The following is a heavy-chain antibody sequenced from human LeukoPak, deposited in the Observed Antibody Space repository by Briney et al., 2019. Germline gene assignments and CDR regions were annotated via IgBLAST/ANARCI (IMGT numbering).Heavy chain of an antibody. CDR3: ARGESTGYCSSTSCYRGFDP. J-gene: IGHJ5*02. V-gene: IGHV1-8*01. D-gene: IGHD2-2*01. CDR2: MNPNSGNT. CDR1: GYTFTSYD. Sequence: ASVKVSCKASGYTFTSYDINWVRQATGQGLEWMGWMNPNSGNTGYAQKFQGRVTVTRNTSISTAYMELSSLRSEDTAVYYCARGESTGYCSSTSCYRGFDPWGQGTLVTVSS.